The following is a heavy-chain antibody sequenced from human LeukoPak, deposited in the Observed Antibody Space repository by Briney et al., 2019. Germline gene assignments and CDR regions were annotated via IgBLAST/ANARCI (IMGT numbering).Heavy chain of an antibody. Sequence: GGSLRLSCAASGFTFSSYAMHWVRPAPGKGLEWVAVISYDGSNKYYADSVKVRFTISRDNSKNTLYLQMNSLRAEDTAVYYCAKGGYSGYDSDYWGQGTLVTVSS. J-gene: IGHJ4*02. CDR3: AKGGYSGYDSDY. D-gene: IGHD5-12*01. CDR1: GFTFSSYA. V-gene: IGHV3-30*18. CDR2: ISYDGSNK.